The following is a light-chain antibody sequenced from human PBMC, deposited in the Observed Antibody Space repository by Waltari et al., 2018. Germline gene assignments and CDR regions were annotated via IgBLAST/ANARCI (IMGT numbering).Light chain of an antibody. CDR3: MQGTHWPYT. J-gene: IGKJ2*01. V-gene: IGKV2-30*02. CDR2: RVS. Sequence: EVVMTPSPLPLPVTLGQPASLSCKSSQSLVHSNGNTHLNWFQQRPGQSPRRLIYRVSNRDSGVPDRFSGSGSGTDFTLKISKVEAEDVGVYYCMQGTHWPYTFGQGTKLDIK. CDR1: QSLVHSNGNTH.